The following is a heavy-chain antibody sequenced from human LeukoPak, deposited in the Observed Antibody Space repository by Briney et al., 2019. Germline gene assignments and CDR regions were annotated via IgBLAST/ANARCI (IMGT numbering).Heavy chain of an antibody. CDR2: ISSSGSTI. CDR1: GFTFSSYE. CDR3: ARGSGWDYFDY. J-gene: IGHJ4*02. Sequence: GGSLRLSCAASGFTFSSYEMNWVRQAPGKGLEWVSYISSSGSTIYYADSVKGRFTISRDNAKNSLYLQMNSLRAEDTAVYYCARGSGWDYFDYWGQGTLVTVSS. D-gene: IGHD6-19*01. V-gene: IGHV3-48*03.